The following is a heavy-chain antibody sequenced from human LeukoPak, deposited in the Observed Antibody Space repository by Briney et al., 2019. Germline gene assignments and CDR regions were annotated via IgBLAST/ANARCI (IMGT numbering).Heavy chain of an antibody. V-gene: IGHV1-8*02. Sequence: VSRKDSCKADGHSLKNYDINWCRQANEQRLEWMGWMNPNSGNTGFAQKFQDRVSMTRDTSINTAYMELTSLRSGDTAVYYCARATPGGLHGYSFDYWGQGTVVTVYS. J-gene: IGHJ4*02. CDR1: GHSLKNYD. CDR3: ARATPGGLHGYSFDY. CDR2: MNPNSGNT. D-gene: IGHD5-24*01.